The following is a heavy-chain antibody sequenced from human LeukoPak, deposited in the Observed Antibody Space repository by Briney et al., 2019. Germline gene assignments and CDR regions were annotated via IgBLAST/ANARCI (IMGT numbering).Heavy chain of an antibody. CDR2: IYHSGST. V-gene: IGHV4-4*02. D-gene: IGHD2-15*01. Sequence: SETLSLTCAVSGGSISSSNWWSWVRQPPGKGLEWIGEIYHSGSTNYNPSLKSRVTISVDKSKNQFSLKLSSVAAADTAVYYCACRTPLYCYYGMDVWGKGTTVTVSS. CDR1: GGSISSSNW. CDR3: ACRTPLYCYYGMDV. J-gene: IGHJ6*04.